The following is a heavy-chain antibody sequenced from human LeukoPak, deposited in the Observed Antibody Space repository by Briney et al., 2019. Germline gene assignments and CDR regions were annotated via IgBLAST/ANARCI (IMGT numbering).Heavy chain of an antibody. CDR1: GYTFTSYA. V-gene: IGHV1-2*02. J-gene: IGHJ5*02. CDR3: ARLYYCSSSSCYVGRFDP. Sequence: ASVKVSCKASGYTFTSYAMNWVRQAPGQGLEWMGWINPNSGGTNYAQKFQGRVTMTTDTSISTAYMELSRLRSDDTAVYYCARLYYCSSSSCYVGRFDPWGQGTLVTVSS. D-gene: IGHD2-2*01. CDR2: INPNSGGT.